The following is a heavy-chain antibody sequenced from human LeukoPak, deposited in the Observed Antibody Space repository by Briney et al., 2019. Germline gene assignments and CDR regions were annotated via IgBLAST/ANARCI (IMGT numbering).Heavy chain of an antibody. D-gene: IGHD3-16*02. CDR2: ISDSGST. Sequence: PSQPLSLTCTVSGGSIGTSAYYWNWIRQHPGKGLEWIGFISDSGSTLYNASLKSRISISSDTSKNQFSLKLTSVTAADMAVYYCARGRYSYGWNDSWGQGTLVTVSS. J-gene: IGHJ5*01. CDR3: ARGRYSYGWNDS. V-gene: IGHV4-31*03. CDR1: GGSIGTSAYY.